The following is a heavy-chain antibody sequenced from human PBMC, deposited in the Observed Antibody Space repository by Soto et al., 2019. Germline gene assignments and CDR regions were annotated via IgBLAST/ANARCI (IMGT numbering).Heavy chain of an antibody. CDR3: ASHLSSPISVVVPAASPLDY. J-gene: IGHJ4*01. Sequence: ASVKVSCKASGYTFTSYGISWMRQAPGQGLEWMGWISAYNGNTNYAQKLQGRVTMTTDTSTSTAYMELRSLRSDDTAVYYCASHLSSPISVVVPAASPLDYWG. CDR2: ISAYNGNT. CDR1: GYTFTSYG. D-gene: IGHD2-2*01. V-gene: IGHV1-18*01.